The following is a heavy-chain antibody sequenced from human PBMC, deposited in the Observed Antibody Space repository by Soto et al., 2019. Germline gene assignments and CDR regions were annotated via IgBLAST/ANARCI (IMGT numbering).Heavy chain of an antibody. Sequence: QGQLVQSGAEVKKPGASVEVSCGTSGFSFTSYSFHWVRQAPAQGLQWMGWINAGRGKTKYSQQFQGRVTFTWDTSANTVYMELGRLTSEDTSVFYCARWIDNGYFDYWGQGTLVTVSA. J-gene: IGHJ4*02. CDR2: INAGRGKT. V-gene: IGHV1-3*01. CDR3: ARWIDNGYFDY. CDR1: GFSFTSYS. D-gene: IGHD4-17*01.